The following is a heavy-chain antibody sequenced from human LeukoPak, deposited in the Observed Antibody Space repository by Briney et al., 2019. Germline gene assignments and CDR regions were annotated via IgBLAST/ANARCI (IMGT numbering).Heavy chain of an antibody. Sequence: EASVKVSCKASGYSFSTYAINWVRQAPGQGLEWIGWINTSSGKPKYAQGFTGRFVFSLDTSVSTAYLQISSLKAEDTAVYYCARSPYYYDSSGYEDYWGQGTLVTVSS. V-gene: IGHV7-4-1*02. J-gene: IGHJ4*02. D-gene: IGHD3-22*01. CDR2: INTSSGKP. CDR1: GYSFSTYA. CDR3: ARSPYYYDSSGYEDY.